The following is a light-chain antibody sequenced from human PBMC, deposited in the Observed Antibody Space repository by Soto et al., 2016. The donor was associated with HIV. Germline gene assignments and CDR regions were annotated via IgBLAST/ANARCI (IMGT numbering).Light chain of an antibody. CDR2: QVS. Sequence: DIVMTQTPLSSPVTLGQPASISCRSSQSLVHSDGNTYLSWLHQRPGQPPRLLIYQVSNRFSGVPDRFSGSGAGTDSTLKISRVEAEDVGVYYCILSRHLPRFGPGTKLEIK. J-gene: IGKJ2*03. CDR1: QSLVHSDGNTY. V-gene: IGKV2-24*01. CDR3: ILSRHLPR.